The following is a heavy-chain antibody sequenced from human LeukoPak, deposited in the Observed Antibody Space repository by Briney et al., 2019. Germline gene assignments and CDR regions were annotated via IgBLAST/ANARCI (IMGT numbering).Heavy chain of an antibody. D-gene: IGHD1-7*01. J-gene: IGHJ5*02. CDR2: VSHSGIT. CDR3: SGGIVEPGTGWFDP. CDR1: GFSISSDYY. V-gene: IGHV4-38-2*02. Sequence: SETLSLTCTVSGFSISSDYYWGWIRQPPGKGLEWIGSVSHSGITYYNSSLNSRVTILVDTSKNQFSPKLSSVTAADTAVYYCSGGIVEPGTGWFDPWGQGTLVTVSS.